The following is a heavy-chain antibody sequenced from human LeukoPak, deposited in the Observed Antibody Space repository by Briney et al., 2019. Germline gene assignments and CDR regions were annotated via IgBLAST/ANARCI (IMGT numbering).Heavy chain of an antibody. Sequence: RGSLRLSCVASGFTVSSNYMSWVRQAPGKGLEWVSVIYSGGSTYYADSVKGRFTISRDNSKNTLYLQMNSLRAEDTAVYYCASGSGSYRTPYYYMDVWGTGTTVTVSS. CDR1: GFTVSSNY. J-gene: IGHJ6*03. D-gene: IGHD3-10*01. CDR3: ASGSGSYRTPYYYMDV. CDR2: IYSGGST. V-gene: IGHV3-53*01.